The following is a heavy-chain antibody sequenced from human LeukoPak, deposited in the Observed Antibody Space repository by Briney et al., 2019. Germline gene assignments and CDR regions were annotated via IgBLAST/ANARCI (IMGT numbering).Heavy chain of an antibody. CDR3: ARVSGELNWGAFDI. Sequence: ASVKVSCKASGYTFTSYGISWVRQAPGQGLEWMGWISAYNGNTNYAQKLQGRVTMTTDTSTSTVYMELSSLRSEDTAVYYCARVSGELNWGAFDIWGQGTMVTVSS. CDR1: GYTFTSYG. J-gene: IGHJ3*02. V-gene: IGHV1-18*01. D-gene: IGHD1-26*01. CDR2: ISAYNGNT.